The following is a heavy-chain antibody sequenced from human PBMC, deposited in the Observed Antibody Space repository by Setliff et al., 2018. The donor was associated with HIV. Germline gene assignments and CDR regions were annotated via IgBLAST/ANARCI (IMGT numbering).Heavy chain of an antibody. D-gene: IGHD3-3*01. CDR3: ARLTIFGVVMATYYMDV. V-gene: IGHV4-39*07. Sequence: SETLSLTCTVSGGSISNYYWGWIRQPPGKGLEWIGSIYHGGSTYYNPSLKSRVTISVDTSKNQFSLKLSSVTAADTAVYYCARLTIFGVVMATYYMDVWGKGTTVTVSS. CDR2: IYHGGST. J-gene: IGHJ6*03. CDR1: GGSISNYY.